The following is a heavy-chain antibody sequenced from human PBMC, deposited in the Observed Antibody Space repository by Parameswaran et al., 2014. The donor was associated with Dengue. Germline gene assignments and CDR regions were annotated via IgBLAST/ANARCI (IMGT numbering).Heavy chain of an antibody. D-gene: IGHD2-2*01. CDR1: GFTFGDYA. J-gene: IGHJ5*02. CDR3: TREVDCSSTSCYPSNWFDP. Sequence: GSLRLSCTASGFTFGDYARSWFRQAPGKGLEWVGFIRSKAYGGTTEYAASVKGRFTISRDDSKSIAYLQMNSLKTEDTAVYYCTREVDCSSTSCYPSNWFDPGAREPWSPSPQ. CDR2: IRSKAYGGTT. V-gene: IGHV3-49*03.